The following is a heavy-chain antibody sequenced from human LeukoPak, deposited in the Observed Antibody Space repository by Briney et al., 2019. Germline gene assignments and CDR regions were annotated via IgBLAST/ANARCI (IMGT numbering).Heavy chain of an antibody. J-gene: IGHJ4*02. D-gene: IGHD6-19*01. CDR3: AKGRSIAVAGTPFDY. Sequence: GRSLRLSCAASGFTFSSYGMHWARQAPGKGLEWVAVIWYDGSNKYYADSVKGRFTISRDNSKNTLYLQMNSLRAEDTAVYYCAKGRSIAVAGTPFDYWGQGTLVTVSS. CDR2: IWYDGSNK. CDR1: GFTFSSYG. V-gene: IGHV3-33*06.